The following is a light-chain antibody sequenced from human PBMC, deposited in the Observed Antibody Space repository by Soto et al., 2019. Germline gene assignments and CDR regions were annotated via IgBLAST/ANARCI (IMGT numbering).Light chain of an antibody. Sequence: EIVLTQSPATLSLSPGERATLSCRASQSVSSYLAWYQQKPGQAPRLLIYDASTRATGIPARFRGSGSGTDFTHTISSIEPVDPAVYDCQQRRNLPIPPWTFGQGTKVEIK. CDR2: DAS. CDR1: QSVSSY. CDR3: QQRRNLPIPPWT. J-gene: IGKJ1*01. V-gene: IGKV3-11*01.